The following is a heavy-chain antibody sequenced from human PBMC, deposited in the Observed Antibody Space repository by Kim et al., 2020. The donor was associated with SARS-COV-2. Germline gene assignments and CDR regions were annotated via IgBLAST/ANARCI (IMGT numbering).Heavy chain of an antibody. Sequence: SETLSLTCAVYGGSFSGYYWSWIRQPPGKGLEWIGEINHSGSTNYNPSLKSRVTISVDTSKNQFSLKLSSVTAADTAVYYCARLAEQQLVPPVVDIWGQGTMVTVSS. CDR2: INHSGST. V-gene: IGHV4-34*01. D-gene: IGHD6-13*01. CDR1: GGSFSGYY. J-gene: IGHJ3*02. CDR3: ARLAEQQLVPPVVDI.